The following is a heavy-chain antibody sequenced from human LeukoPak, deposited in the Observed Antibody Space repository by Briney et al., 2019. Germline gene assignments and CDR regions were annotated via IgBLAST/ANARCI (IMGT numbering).Heavy chain of an antibody. J-gene: IGHJ5*02. CDR2: ISYDGSNK. Sequence: GGSLRLSCAASGFTFSSYAMHWVRQAPGKGLEWVAVISYDGSNKYYADSVKGRFTISRDNSKNTLYLQMNSLRAEDTAVYYCARGIFVGYGDQDNNWFDPWGQGTLVTVSS. CDR1: GFTFSSYA. D-gene: IGHD4-17*01. CDR3: ARGIFVGYGDQDNNWFDP. V-gene: IGHV3-30-3*01.